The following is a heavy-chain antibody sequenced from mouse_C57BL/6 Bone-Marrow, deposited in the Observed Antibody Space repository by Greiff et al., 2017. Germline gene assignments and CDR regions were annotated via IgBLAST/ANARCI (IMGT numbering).Heavy chain of an antibody. D-gene: IGHD3-2*02. CDR2: IYPGSGNT. CDR1: GYTFTDYY. V-gene: IGHV1-76*01. Sequence: VQLQQSGAELVRPGASVKLSCKASGYTFTDYYINWVKQRPGQGLEWIARIYPGSGNTYYNEKFKGKATLTAEKASSTAYMKLSSLTSEDSAVYFGARRGSSGTFDYWGQGTTLTVSS. J-gene: IGHJ2*01. CDR3: ARRGSSGTFDY.